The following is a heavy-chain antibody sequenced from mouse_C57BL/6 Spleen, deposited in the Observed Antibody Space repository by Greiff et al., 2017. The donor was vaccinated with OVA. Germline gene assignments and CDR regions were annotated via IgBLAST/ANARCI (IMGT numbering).Heavy chain of an antibody. CDR3: ARDEGYGNHPFFDY. V-gene: IGHV5-4*01. CDR2: ISDGGSYT. D-gene: IGHD2-10*02. CDR1: GFTFSSYA. J-gene: IGHJ2*01. Sequence: EVQLVESGGGLVKPGGSLKLSCAASGFTFSSYAMSWVRQTPEKRLEWVATISDGGSYTYYPDNVKGRFTISRDNAKNNLYLQMSHLKSEDTAMYYCARDEGYGNHPFFDYWGQGTTLTVSS.